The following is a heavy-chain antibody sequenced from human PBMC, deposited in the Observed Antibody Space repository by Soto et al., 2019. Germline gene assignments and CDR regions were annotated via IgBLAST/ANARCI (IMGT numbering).Heavy chain of an antibody. CDR3: ARSSGPRHFDY. D-gene: IGHD6-19*01. V-gene: IGHV3-48*03. CDR2: ISGSGEAI. Sequence: GGSLRLSCAGSGFTFSTYEMNWVRQAPGKGLEWVSYISGSGEAIYYADSVRGRFTISRDNARGSMSLQMNSLSAEDTAVYYCARSSGPRHFDYWGQGTLVTVSS. CDR1: GFTFSTYE. J-gene: IGHJ4*02.